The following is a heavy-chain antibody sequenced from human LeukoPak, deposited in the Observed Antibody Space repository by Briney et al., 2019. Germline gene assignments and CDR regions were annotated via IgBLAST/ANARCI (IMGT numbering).Heavy chain of an antibody. CDR1: GFTFSSYG. J-gene: IGHJ3*02. CDR3: AKSLGSSSSVGAFDI. D-gene: IGHD6-6*01. Sequence: PGGSLRLSCVASGFTFSSYGMHWVRQAPGKGLEWVSAISGTGGSTYYADSVKGRFTISRDNSKNTLYLQMNSLRAEDTAVYYCAKSLGSSSSVGAFDIWGQGTMVTVSS. V-gene: IGHV3-23*01. CDR2: ISGTGGST.